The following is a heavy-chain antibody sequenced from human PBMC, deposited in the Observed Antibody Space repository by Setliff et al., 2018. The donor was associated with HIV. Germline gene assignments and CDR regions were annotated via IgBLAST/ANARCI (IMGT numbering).Heavy chain of an antibody. J-gene: IGHJ3*02. CDR1: GASFTTHY. CDR2: IDHSGST. V-gene: IGHV4-34*01. D-gene: IGHD5-12*01. CDR3: ARRSGYLNAFDI. Sequence: SETLSLTCTVYGASFTTHYWTWIRQPPGKGLEWIGEIDHSGSTNYNPSLKSRVTISVDKSKNQFSLKLSSVTAADTAVYYCARRSGYLNAFDIWGQGTMVTVSS.